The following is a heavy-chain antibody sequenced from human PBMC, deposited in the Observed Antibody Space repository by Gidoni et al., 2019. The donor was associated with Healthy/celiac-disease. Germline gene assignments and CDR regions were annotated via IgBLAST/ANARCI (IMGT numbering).Heavy chain of an antibody. CDR2: IWYDGSNN. V-gene: IGHV3-33*01. CDR1: GFTFSRSG. CDR3: ARRLRFLERTYYGMDV. D-gene: IGHD3-3*01. J-gene: IGHJ6*02. Sequence: QVQLVESGGGVVQPGRSLSVPGAASGFTFSRSGLHWFRQAPGKGLEWVAVIWYDGSNNYYAASVKGRFTISRDNSQNTLYLQMNSLRAEDTAVYYCARRLRFLERTYYGMDVWGQGTTVTVSS.